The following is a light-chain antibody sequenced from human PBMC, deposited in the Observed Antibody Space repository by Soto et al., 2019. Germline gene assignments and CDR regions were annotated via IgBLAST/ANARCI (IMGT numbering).Light chain of an antibody. CDR1: SSNIGNNV. CDR3: AAWDDSLNGVV. Sequence: QSVLTQPPSVSEAPRQRVTVSCSGNSSNIGNNVVNWYQQFPGKAPKLLIYYDHLRPSGVSDRFSGSKSGSSASQAINGLQSEDEADYYCAAWDDSLNGVVLGGGTKLTVL. J-gene: IGLJ2*01. CDR2: YDH. V-gene: IGLV1-36*01.